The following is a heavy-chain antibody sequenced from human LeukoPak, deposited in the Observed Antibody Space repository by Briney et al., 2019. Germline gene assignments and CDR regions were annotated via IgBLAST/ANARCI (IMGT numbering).Heavy chain of an antibody. Sequence: PGGFLRLSCAASAFTSSSYTMNWVRQAPGKGLGWVSSISSSSSYIYYADSVKGRFTISRDNAKNSLYLQMNSLRAEDTAVHYCARGPTYYYDSSGDYEAYWGQGTLVTVSS. V-gene: IGHV3-21*01. CDR3: ARGPTYYYDSSGDYEAY. CDR2: ISSSSSYI. D-gene: IGHD3-22*01. CDR1: AFTSSSYT. J-gene: IGHJ4*02.